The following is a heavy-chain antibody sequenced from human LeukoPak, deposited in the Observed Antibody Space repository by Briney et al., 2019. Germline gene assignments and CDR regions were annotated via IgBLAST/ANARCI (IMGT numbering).Heavy chain of an antibody. CDR2: ISAYNGNT. V-gene: IGHV1-18*01. Sequence: ASVKVSCKASGYTFTSYGIIWVRQAPGQGLEWMGWISAYNGNTNYAQKLQGGVTMTTDTSTSTAYMELRSLRSDDTAVYYCARLNKYYDSSGYDYWGQGTLVTVSS. CDR3: ARLNKYYDSSGYDY. CDR1: GYTFTSYG. J-gene: IGHJ4*02. D-gene: IGHD3-22*01.